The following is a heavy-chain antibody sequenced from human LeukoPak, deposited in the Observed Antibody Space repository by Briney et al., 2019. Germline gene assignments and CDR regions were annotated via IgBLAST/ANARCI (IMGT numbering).Heavy chain of an antibody. V-gene: IGHV3-21*01. D-gene: IGHD3-10*01. Sequence: GGSLRLSCAASGFTFSSYAMSWVRQAPGKGLEWVSPISSSSSYIYYADSVKGRFTISRDNAKNSLYLQMNSLRAEDTAVYYCASFREAREGYYGSGRNYYYGMDVWGQGTTVTVSS. J-gene: IGHJ6*02. CDR3: ASFREAREGYYGSGRNYYYGMDV. CDR1: GFTFSSYA. CDR2: ISSSSSYI.